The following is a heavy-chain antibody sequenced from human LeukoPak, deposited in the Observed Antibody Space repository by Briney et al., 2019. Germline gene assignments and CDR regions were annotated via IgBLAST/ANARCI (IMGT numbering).Heavy chain of an antibody. CDR2: IIPIFGTA. Sequence: SVKVSCKASGGTFSSYAISWVRHAPGQGLELMGGIIPIFGTANYAQKFQGRVTITADESTSTAYMELSSLRSEDTAVYYCARAIRGYSYGPYAFDIWGQGTMVTVSS. D-gene: IGHD5-18*01. J-gene: IGHJ3*02. V-gene: IGHV1-69*13. CDR1: GGTFSSYA. CDR3: ARAIRGYSYGPYAFDI.